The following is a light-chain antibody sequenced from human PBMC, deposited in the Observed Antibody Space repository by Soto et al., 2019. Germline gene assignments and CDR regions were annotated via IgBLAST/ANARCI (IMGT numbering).Light chain of an antibody. CDR3: MQRLQTPWT. Sequence: DIVMTQSPLSLPVTPGEPASISCRSSHSLLHSNGYNYLDWYLQKPGQSPQLLIYLGSTRASGVPDRFSGSGSGADFTLKISTVEAEDVGVYYCMQRLQTPWTFGQGTKV. V-gene: IGKV2-28*01. CDR1: HSLLHSNGYNY. CDR2: LGS. J-gene: IGKJ1*01.